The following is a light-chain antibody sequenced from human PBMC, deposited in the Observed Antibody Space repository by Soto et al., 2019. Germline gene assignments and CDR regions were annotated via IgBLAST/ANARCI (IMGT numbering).Light chain of an antibody. CDR3: QQRSNWPVT. V-gene: IGKV3-11*01. J-gene: IGKJ1*01. CDR2: DAS. CDR1: QSVSSY. Sequence: EIVLTQSPATLSLSPGERATLSCRASQSVSSYLAWYQQKPGQAPRLLMYDASNRATGIPARFSVSGSGTYFTLTISRLKPEDFAGYYCQQRSNWPVTFGQGTKVEIK.